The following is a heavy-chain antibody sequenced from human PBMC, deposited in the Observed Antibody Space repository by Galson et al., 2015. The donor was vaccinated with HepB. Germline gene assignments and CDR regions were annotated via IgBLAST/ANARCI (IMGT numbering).Heavy chain of an antibody. J-gene: IGHJ6*02. CDR2: INHSGST. D-gene: IGHD3-3*01. CDR1: GGSFSGYY. Sequence: ETLSLTCAVYGGSFSGYYWSWIRQPPGKGLEWIGEINHSGSTNYNPSLKSRVTISVDTSKNQFSLKLSSVTAADTAVYYCARVGIITIFGVVRGYGMDVWGQGTTVTVSS. V-gene: IGHV4-34*01. CDR3: ARVGIITIFGVVRGYGMDV.